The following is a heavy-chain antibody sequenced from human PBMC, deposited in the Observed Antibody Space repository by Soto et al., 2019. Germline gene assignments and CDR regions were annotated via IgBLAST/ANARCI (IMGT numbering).Heavy chain of an antibody. V-gene: IGHV3-49*04. CDR2: IKSKTYGGTT. CDR3: TRDLGYGTLFDP. Sequence: PGGFLRLSCAASGFTFSNAWRSWVRQAPGKGLEWVGFIKSKTYGGTTEYAASVKGRFTISRDGSKSIAYLQMNSLKTEDTAVYYCTRDLGYGTLFDPWGQGTPVTVS. CDR1: GFTFSNAW. J-gene: IGHJ5*02. D-gene: IGHD4-17*01.